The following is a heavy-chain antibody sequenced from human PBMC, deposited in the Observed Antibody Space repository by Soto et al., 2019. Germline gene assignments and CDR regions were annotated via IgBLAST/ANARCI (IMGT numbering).Heavy chain of an antibody. Sequence: PGGSLRLSCSASGFTFSSYAMHWVRQAPGKGLEYVSAISSNGGSTYYADSVKGRFTISRDNSKNTLYLQMSSLRAEDTAVYYCVKARIAVAGLFDYWGQGTLVTVSS. CDR3: VKARIAVAGLFDY. J-gene: IGHJ4*02. CDR2: ISSNGGST. V-gene: IGHV3-64D*06. D-gene: IGHD6-19*01. CDR1: GFTFSSYA.